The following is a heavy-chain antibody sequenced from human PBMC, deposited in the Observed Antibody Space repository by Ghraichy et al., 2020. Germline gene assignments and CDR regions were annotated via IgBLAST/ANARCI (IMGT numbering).Heavy chain of an antibody. CDR1: GASMRYFY. V-gene: IGHV4-59*01. D-gene: IGHD4-11*01. CDR3: ARGGSKSDY. CDR2: IYYTGST. J-gene: IGHJ4*02. Sequence: ESLNISCTVSGASMRYFYWSWIRQSPGKGLEWIGYIYYTGSTNYNPSLKSRVTMSVDTSKSQFSLKLSSVTAADTAVYYCARGGSKSDYWGQGTLVTVSS.